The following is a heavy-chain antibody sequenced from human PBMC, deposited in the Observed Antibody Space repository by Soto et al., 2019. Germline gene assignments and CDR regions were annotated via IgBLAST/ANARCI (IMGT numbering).Heavy chain of an antibody. CDR1: GFTFSAYS. CDR2: IISSSSTI. J-gene: IGHJ4*02. Sequence: EVQLVESGGGLVQPGGSLRLSCAASGFTFSAYSMNWVRQAPGKGLEWVSYIISSSSTIYYADSVKGRFTISRDNAKNSVYLQMNSLRDEDMAVYYCARDRPADYWGQGTLVTVSS. CDR3: ARDRPADY. V-gene: IGHV3-48*02.